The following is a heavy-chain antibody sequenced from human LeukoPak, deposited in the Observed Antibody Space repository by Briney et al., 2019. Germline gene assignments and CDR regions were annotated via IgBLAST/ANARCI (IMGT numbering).Heavy chain of an antibody. CDR3: AKGGEWLVSSAYYYYYMDV. CDR2: ISSSGGST. J-gene: IGHJ6*03. D-gene: IGHD6-19*01. Sequence: GGTLRLSCAASGFTFSSYGMSWVRQAPGKGLEWVSAISSSGGSTYYADSVKGRFTISRDNSENTLCLQMNSLRAEDTAVYYCAKGGEWLVSSAYYYYYMDVWGKGTTVTISS. CDR1: GFTFSSYG. V-gene: IGHV3-23*01.